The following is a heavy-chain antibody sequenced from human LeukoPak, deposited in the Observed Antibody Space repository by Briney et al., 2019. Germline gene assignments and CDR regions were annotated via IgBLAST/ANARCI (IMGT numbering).Heavy chain of an antibody. CDR2: IIPIFGTA. D-gene: IGHD3-3*01. V-gene: IGHV1-69*06. CDR3: ARTGRFLEWFFDY. Sequence: SVKVSCKASGYTFTSYDISWVRQAPGQGLEWMGGIIPIFGTATYAQKFQGRVTITADKSTSTAYMELSSLRSEDTAVYYCARTGRFLEWFFDYWGQGTLVTVSS. J-gene: IGHJ4*02. CDR1: GYTFTSYD.